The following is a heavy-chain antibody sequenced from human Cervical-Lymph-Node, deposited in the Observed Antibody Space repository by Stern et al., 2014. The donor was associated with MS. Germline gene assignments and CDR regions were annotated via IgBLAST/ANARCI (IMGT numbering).Heavy chain of an antibody. J-gene: IGHJ1*01. V-gene: IGHV3-33*01. CDR2: IGYDGIKK. D-gene: IGHD3-16*01. CDR1: GLTLSNNG. CDR3: AGGGGWTSAH. Sequence: VQLLESGGGVVQPGKSLRLSCAASGLTLSNNGMHWVRQAPGKGLEGVALIGYDGIKKNYADSVKGRFTISRDTSNNSLFLQMNSLRAEDTAVYYCAGGGGWTSAHWGQGTLVTVSS.